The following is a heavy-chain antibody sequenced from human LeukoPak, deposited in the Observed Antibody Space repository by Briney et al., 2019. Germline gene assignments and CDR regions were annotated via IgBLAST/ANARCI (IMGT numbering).Heavy chain of an antibody. CDR1: GGSFSSYY. CDR2: MYHSGTT. V-gene: IGHV4-59*12. Sequence: PSETLSLTCTVSGGSFSSYYWSWIRQPPGKGLEWIGYMYHSGTTHYNPSLKSRVTISVDRSKNQFSLKLSSVTAADTAVYYCVRGYYYDSSGYWVRAFDIWGQGTMVTVSS. CDR3: VRGYYYDSSGYWVRAFDI. J-gene: IGHJ3*02. D-gene: IGHD3-22*01.